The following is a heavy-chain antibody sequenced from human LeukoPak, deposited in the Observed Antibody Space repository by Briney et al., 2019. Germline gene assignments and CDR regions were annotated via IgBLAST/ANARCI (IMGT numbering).Heavy chain of an antibody. D-gene: IGHD3-22*01. V-gene: IGHV4-59*01. Sequence: PSETLSLTCTVSGGSINTYYWSWIRQPPGKGLEWIGYIYYSGSTNYNPSLKSRVAISVDTSKNQFSLKLSSVTAADTALYYCASTRYYYDSSGFYSYYFDYWGQGTLVTASS. J-gene: IGHJ4*02. CDR3: ASTRYYYDSSGFYSYYFDY. CDR2: IYYSGST. CDR1: GGSINTYY.